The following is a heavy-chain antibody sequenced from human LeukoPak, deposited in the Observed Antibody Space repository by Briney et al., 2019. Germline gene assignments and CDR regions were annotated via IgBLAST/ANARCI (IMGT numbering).Heavy chain of an antibody. V-gene: IGHV1-3*01. CDR1: GYTFTSYA. J-gene: IGHJ4*02. Sequence: ASVKVSCKASGYTFTSYAMHWVRQAPGQRLEWMGWINAGNGNTKYSQKFQGRVTITRDTSASTAYMELSSLRSEDTAVYYCARAFDTVVNGDYWGQGTLVTVSS. D-gene: IGHD2-2*01. CDR2: INAGNGNT. CDR3: ARAFDTVVNGDY.